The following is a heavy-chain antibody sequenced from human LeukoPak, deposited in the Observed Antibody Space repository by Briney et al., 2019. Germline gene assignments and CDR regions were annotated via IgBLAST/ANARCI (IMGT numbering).Heavy chain of an antibody. Sequence: PSGTLSLTCTVSGGSISSYYWSWIRQPAGKGLEWIGRIYIGRRTNYNLSLKSRVTLPVDTSKTQFSLKLSTVTAADTAVYYCARDYGGATGDYWGQGTLVTVSS. V-gene: IGHV4-4*07. CDR3: ARDYGGATGDY. CDR2: IYIGRRT. D-gene: IGHD4-23*01. CDR1: GGSISSYY. J-gene: IGHJ4*02.